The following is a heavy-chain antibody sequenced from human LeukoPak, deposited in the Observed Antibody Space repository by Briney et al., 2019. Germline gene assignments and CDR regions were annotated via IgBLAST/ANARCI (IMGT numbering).Heavy chain of an antibody. V-gene: IGHV3-23*01. D-gene: IGHD2-2*01. CDR2: ISGSGGTT. CDR1: GFTFSSYA. Sequence: RPGGSLRLSCAASGFTFSSYAMNWVRQAPGKGLQWVSAISGSGGTTYYADSVKGRFTISRDNSKNTLYLQMISLRAEDTAVYYCAKDRGSTSGGFDYWGQGTLVTVSS. CDR3: AKDRGSTSGGFDY. J-gene: IGHJ4*02.